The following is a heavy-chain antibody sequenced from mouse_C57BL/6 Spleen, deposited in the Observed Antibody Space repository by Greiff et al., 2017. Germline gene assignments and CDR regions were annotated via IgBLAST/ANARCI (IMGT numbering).Heavy chain of an antibody. J-gene: IGHJ3*01. CDR1: GYTFTSYW. CDR3: ARIYYGYQAWCAY. CDR2: IDPSDSYT. Sequence: VQLQQPGAELVMPGASVKLSCKASGYTFTSYWMHWVKQRPGQGLEWIGEIDPSDSYTNYNQKFKGKSTLTVDKSSSTAYMQLSSLTSEDSAVYYCARIYYGYQAWCAYWGQGTLVTVSA. V-gene: IGHV1-69*01. D-gene: IGHD2-2*01.